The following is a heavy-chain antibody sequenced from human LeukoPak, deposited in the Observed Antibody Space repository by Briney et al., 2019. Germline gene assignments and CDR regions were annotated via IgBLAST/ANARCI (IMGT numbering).Heavy chain of an antibody. CDR1: GGSISISSYY. D-gene: IGHD3/OR15-3a*01. V-gene: IGHV4-39*07. J-gene: IGHJ2*01. Sequence: SETLSLTCTVFGGSISISSYYWGWIRQPPGKGLEWIGSIFYSGSTYYNPSLKSRVTISVETSKNQFSLKLSSVTAADTAVYYCTRNSGIIFGFRYSDLWGRGTLVTVSS. CDR2: IFYSGST. CDR3: TRNSGIIFGFRYSDL.